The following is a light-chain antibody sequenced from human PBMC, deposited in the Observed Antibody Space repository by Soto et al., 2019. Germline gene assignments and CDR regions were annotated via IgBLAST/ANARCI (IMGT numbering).Light chain of an antibody. CDR2: GAS. CDR3: QHYNNWPPWT. CDR1: QSVSSN. Sequence: EFVLTQSPGTLSLSPGERATLSCRASQSVSSNLAWYQQKRGQAPRLLIYGASTRATGIPARFSGSGSGREFTLTISSLQSEDFAVYYCQHYNNWPPWTFGQGTKVDIK. V-gene: IGKV3-15*01. J-gene: IGKJ1*01.